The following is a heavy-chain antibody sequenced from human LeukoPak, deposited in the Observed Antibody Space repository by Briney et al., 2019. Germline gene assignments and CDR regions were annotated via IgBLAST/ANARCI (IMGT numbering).Heavy chain of an antibody. J-gene: IGHJ4*02. CDR2: ISYDGSNK. V-gene: IGHV3-30-3*01. D-gene: IGHD6-19*01. Sequence: PTGGSLRLSCAASGFTFSSYAMHWVRQAPGKGLEWVAVISYDGSNKYYADSVKGRFTISRDNSKNTLYLQTNSLRAEDTAVYYCARVGIAVDFDYWGQGTLVTVSS. CDR1: GFTFSSYA. CDR3: ARVGIAVDFDY.